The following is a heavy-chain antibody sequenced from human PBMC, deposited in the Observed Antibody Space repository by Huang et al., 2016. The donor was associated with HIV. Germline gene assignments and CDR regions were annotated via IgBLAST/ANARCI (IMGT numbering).Heavy chain of an antibody. Sequence: QITLKESGPTLVKPTQTLTLTCTFSGFSITTDGAGVGWIRQPPGKALEWLALIFWDDDKRYSPALKNRLSITKDTSKNQVVLTMTNMDPVDTATYFCAHRQTYDFWSGSFDSWGQGTLVTVSS. J-gene: IGHJ4*02. D-gene: IGHD3-3*01. V-gene: IGHV2-5*02. CDR3: AHRQTYDFWSGSFDS. CDR2: IFWDDDK. CDR1: GFSITTDGAG.